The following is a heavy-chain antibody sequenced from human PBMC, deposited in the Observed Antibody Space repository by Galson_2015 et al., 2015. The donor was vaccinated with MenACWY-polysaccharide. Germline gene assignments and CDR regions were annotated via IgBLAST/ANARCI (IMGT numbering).Heavy chain of an antibody. CDR2: IGGSGSNT. J-gene: IGHJ4*02. V-gene: IGHV3-23*01. CDR3: ARVRYSTGKYQFDY. CDR1: GFTVSSNY. Sequence: SLRLSCAVSGFTVSSNYMTWVRQAPGKGLEWVSTIGGSGSNTHYADSVKGRFTISRDNSKNTLSLQMNSLRAEDTAVYYCARVRYSTGKYQFDYWGQGTLVAVSS. D-gene: IGHD2-2*01.